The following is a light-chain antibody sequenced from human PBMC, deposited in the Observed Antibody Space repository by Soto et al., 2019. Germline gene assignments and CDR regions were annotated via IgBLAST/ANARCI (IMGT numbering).Light chain of an antibody. CDR1: SSDVGGYNS. CDR2: EVS. V-gene: IGLV2-8*01. CDR3: SSYAGRNNLV. Sequence: QSVLTQPPSASGSPGQSVTISCTGTSSDVGGYNSVSWYQQHPGKAPKLMIYEVSKRPSGVPDRFSGSKSANTASLTVSGLQADDEAGYYCSSYAGRNNLVFGGGTKLTVL. J-gene: IGLJ2*01.